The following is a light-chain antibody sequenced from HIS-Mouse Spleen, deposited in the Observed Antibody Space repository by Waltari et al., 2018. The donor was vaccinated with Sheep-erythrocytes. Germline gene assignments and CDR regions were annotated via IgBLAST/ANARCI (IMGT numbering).Light chain of an antibody. Sequence: SYELTQPPSVSVSPGQTASITCSGDKLGDKYACWYQQKPGQSPVLVIYQDSKRPSGMPARFSGSDAGNTATLTIGGTQAMDEADYYCQAWDSSTAWNVVFGGGTKLTVL. CDR3: QAWDSSTAWNVV. J-gene: IGLJ2*01. CDR2: QDS. CDR1: KLGDKY. V-gene: IGLV3-1*01.